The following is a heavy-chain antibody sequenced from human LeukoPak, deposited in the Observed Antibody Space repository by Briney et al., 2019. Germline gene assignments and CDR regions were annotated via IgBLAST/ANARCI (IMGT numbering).Heavy chain of an antibody. CDR2: IWYDGSNK. Sequence: GRSLRLSCAASGFTFSSYSMHWVRQAPGKGLEWVAVIWYDGSNKYYADSVKGRFTISRDNSKNTLYLQMNSLRAEDTAVYYCARGTYYYDSSGSLYFDYWGQGTLVTVSS. D-gene: IGHD3-22*01. CDR3: ARGTYYYDSSGSLYFDY. CDR1: GFTFSSYS. J-gene: IGHJ4*02. V-gene: IGHV3-33*08.